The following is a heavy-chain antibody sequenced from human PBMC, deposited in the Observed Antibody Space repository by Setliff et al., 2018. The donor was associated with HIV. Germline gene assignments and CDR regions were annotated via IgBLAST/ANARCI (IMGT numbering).Heavy chain of an antibody. Sequence: SETLSITCTVSGGSIFSHYWSWIRQPPGKGLEWIGYIYYSGSTNYNPSLKSRVTISVDTSKNQFSLKLSSVTAADTAVYYCASTGGYRYGFFDSWGQGALVTVSS. D-gene: IGHD5-18*01. CDR3: ASTGGYRYGFFDS. J-gene: IGHJ4*02. CDR2: IYYSGST. V-gene: IGHV4-59*11. CDR1: GGSIFSHY.